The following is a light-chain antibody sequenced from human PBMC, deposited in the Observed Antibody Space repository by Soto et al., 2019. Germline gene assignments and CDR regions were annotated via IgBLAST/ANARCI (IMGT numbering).Light chain of an antibody. Sequence: EIVFTQSPGTLSLSPGERATLSCRASQSVSSSHLAWYQQKRGQAPRLLIYGASSRATGILDRFSGSGSGTDLTLTIRTLEPEDWAVYYCEQYGRSSSFGQGTKLEIK. CDR3: EQYGRSSS. CDR1: QSVSSSH. J-gene: IGKJ2*01. V-gene: IGKV3-20*01. CDR2: GAS.